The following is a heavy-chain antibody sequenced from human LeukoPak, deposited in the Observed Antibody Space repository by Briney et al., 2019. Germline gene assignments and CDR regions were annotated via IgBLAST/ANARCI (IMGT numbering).Heavy chain of an antibody. CDR2: SSYI. D-gene: IGHD6-19*01. J-gene: IGHJ6*02. V-gene: IGHV3-21*01. Sequence: SSYICYADSVKGRFTISRDNAKNSLYLQMNSLRAEDTAVYYCARDPKFIAVAGSYYYGMDVWGQGTTVTVSS. CDR3: ARDPKFIAVAGSYYYGMDV.